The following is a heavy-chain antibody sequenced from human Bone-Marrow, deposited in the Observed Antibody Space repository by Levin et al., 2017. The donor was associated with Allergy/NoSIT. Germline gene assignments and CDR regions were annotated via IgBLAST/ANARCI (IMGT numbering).Heavy chain of an antibody. CDR2: VLDTGSI. CDR1: GGSISRYY. Sequence: SQTLSLTRTVPGGSISRYYRSWIRQSPGKGLEWIGYVLDTGSINHNPSLKSRVTISLDTSKNQLPLELWSVTAADTAVIYCSRGLMVVAVPTDTRGRPSSFNGMDVWGQGTTVTVSS. D-gene: IGHD2-2*01. CDR3: SRGLMVVAVPTDTRGRPSSFNGMDV. J-gene: IGHJ6*02. V-gene: IGHV4-59*01.